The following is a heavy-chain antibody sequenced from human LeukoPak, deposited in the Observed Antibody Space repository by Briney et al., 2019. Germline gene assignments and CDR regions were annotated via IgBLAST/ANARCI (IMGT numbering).Heavy chain of an antibody. CDR3: ARHLYYYYGMDV. V-gene: IGHV4-4*07. CDR1: GDSISGNY. J-gene: IGHJ6*02. CDR2: IYGSGTT. Sequence: PSETLSLTCTVSGDSISGNYWSWIRQPAGKGLEWIGRIYGSGTTNYNPSLKSRVTMSQDTSKNQFSLKLSSVTAADTAVYYCARHLYYYYGMDVWGQGTTVTVSS.